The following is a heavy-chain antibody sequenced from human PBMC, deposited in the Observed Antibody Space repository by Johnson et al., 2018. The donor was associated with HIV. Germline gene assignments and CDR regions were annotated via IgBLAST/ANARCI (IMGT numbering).Heavy chain of an antibody. CDR1: GFTFSNYW. V-gene: IGHV3-7*05. CDR3: ARERPRDAFDI. Sequence: MQLVESGGGVVQPGGSLRLSCAASGFTFSNYWMSWVRQAPGKGLEWVANIKQDGSEKSYVDSVKGRFTISRDNAKNSLDLQMNSLRAEDTAVYYCARERPRDAFDIWGQGTMVTVSS. CDR2: IKQDGSEK. J-gene: IGHJ3*02.